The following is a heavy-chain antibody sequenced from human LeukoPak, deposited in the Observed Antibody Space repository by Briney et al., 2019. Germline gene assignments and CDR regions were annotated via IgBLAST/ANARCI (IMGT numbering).Heavy chain of an antibody. CDR1: GFSFSDYY. J-gene: IGHJ4*02. CDR3: ARDGVEMATIGAIQTLDY. CDR2: ISSSGSTI. Sequence: GGSLRLSCAAYGFSFSDYYISWVRQVPGKGLEWVSYISSSGSTIYYADSVKGRFTISRDNAKNSLYLQMSSLRAEDTAVYYCARDGVEMATIGAIQTLDYWGQGTLVTVSS. D-gene: IGHD5-24*01. V-gene: IGHV3-11*01.